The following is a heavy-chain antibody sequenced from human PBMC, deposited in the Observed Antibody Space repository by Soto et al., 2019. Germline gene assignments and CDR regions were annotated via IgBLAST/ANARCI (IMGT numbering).Heavy chain of an antibody. CDR2: IYYSGST. J-gene: IGHJ4*02. Sequence: QVQLQESGPGLVKPSQTLSLTCTVSGGSISSGGYYWSWIRQHPGKGLEWIGYIYYSGSTYYNPSPKSRVTISVDTSKNQFSLKLSSVTAADTAVYYCASQAEYCSSTSCYGGGFDYWGQGTLVTVSS. V-gene: IGHV4-31*03. D-gene: IGHD2-2*01. CDR1: GGSISSGGYY. CDR3: ASQAEYCSSTSCYGGGFDY.